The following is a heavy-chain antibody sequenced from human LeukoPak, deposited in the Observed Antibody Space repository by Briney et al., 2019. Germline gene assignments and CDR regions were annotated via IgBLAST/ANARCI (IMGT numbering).Heavy chain of an antibody. CDR3: ARIYDATDY. D-gene: IGHD4/OR15-4a*01. CDR2: IYYSGST. Sequence: PSETLSLTCTVSGGSTSDTNYCWGWIRQSPGKGLEWIGSIYYSGSTYYNPSLKSRVTISVDTSKNQFSLKLTSVTAADTAVYYCARIYDATDYWGQGTLVTVSS. CDR1: GGSTSDTNYC. J-gene: IGHJ4*02. V-gene: IGHV4-39*01.